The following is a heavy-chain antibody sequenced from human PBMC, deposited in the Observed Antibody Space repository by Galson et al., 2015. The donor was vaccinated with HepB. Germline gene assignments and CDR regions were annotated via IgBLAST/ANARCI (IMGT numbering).Heavy chain of an antibody. J-gene: IGHJ3*01. CDR3: AKDHFDCSNGVCPHDALDV. V-gene: IGHV3-48*01. D-gene: IGHD2-8*01. Sequence: SLRLSCAASGFPFGRHSLNWVRQAPGRGLEWLAYISHNSKEIYYADSVEGRFTVSRDNGEKSLYLQMNSLTSEDTATYYCAKDHFDCSNGVCPHDALDVWGQGTMVTVSS. CDR1: GFPFGRHS. CDR2: ISHNSKEI.